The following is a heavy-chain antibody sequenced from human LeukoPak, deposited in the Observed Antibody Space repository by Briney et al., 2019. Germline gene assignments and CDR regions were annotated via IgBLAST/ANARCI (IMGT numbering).Heavy chain of an antibody. J-gene: IGHJ4*02. CDR3: ARDRLPYYDNSGETSPDY. Sequence: GGSLRLSCAASGFTFSSYAMSWVRQAPGKGPVWVSSIKTDGSITNYADSVKGRFTISRDNAKNTLYLQMNSLRAEDTAVYYCARDRLPYYDNSGETSPDYWGQGTLVTVSS. CDR1: GFTFSSYA. D-gene: IGHD3-22*01. CDR2: IKTDGSIT. V-gene: IGHV3-74*01.